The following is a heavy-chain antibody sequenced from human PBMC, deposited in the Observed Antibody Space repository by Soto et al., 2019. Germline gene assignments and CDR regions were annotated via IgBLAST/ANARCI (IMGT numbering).Heavy chain of an antibody. CDR2: ISGSGGTT. V-gene: IGHV3-23*01. Sequence: PGGSLRLSCSASGFTFSTYAMTWVRQAPGKGLEWVSLISGSGGTTYYADSVKGRFTISRDNSKNTLYLQVNSLRVEDTALYYCAKDLCGGDCLTDHWGQGTLVTVSS. D-gene: IGHD2-21*02. CDR3: AKDLCGGDCLTDH. CDR1: GFTFSTYA. J-gene: IGHJ4*02.